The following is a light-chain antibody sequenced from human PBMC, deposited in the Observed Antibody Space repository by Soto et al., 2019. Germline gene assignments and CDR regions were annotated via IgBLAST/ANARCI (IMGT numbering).Light chain of an antibody. Sequence: QSVLTQPPSASGSPGQSVTISCTGTSSDVGGYNYVSWYQQHPGKAPKLMIYEVNKRPSGVPDRFSGSKSGNTASLTVSGLQAEDEADYYCSSYGGSSNLVFGGGTKVTAL. J-gene: IGLJ2*01. CDR2: EVN. CDR3: SSYGGSSNLV. CDR1: SSDVGGYNY. V-gene: IGLV2-8*01.